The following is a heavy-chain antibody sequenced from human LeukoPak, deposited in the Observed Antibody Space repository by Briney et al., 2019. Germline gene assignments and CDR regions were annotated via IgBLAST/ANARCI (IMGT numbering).Heavy chain of an antibody. CDR2: IYHSGST. J-gene: IGHJ4*02. CDR3: AVYGQSYFFDY. Sequence: SETLSLTCAVSGGSISSSNWWSWVRQPPGKGLEWIGEIYHSGSTNYSPSLKSRVTISVDKSKNQFSLKLSSVTAADTAVYYCAVYGQSYFFDYWGQGTLVTVSS. CDR1: GGSISSSNW. D-gene: IGHD5/OR15-5a*01. V-gene: IGHV4-4*02.